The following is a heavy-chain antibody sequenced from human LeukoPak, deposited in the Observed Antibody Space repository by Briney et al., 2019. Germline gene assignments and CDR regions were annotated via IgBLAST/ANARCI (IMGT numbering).Heavy chain of an antibody. V-gene: IGHV3-23*01. CDR1: GFTFSSYA. CDR2: ISGSGGST. Sequence: GGSLRLSCAASGFTFSSYAMSWVRQAPGKGLEWVSAISGSGGSTYYADSVKGRFTISRDNSKNTLYLQMNSLRAEDTAVFYCAKLFGIVVVPAAIDYWGQGTLVTVSS. J-gene: IGHJ4*02. CDR3: AKLFGIVVVPAAIDY. D-gene: IGHD2-2*01.